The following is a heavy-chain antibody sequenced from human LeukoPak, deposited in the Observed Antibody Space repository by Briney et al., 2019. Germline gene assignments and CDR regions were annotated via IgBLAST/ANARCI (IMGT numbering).Heavy chain of an antibody. CDR1: GFTLSSDW. CDR2: IKYDGSEK. D-gene: IGHD4-17*01. CDR3: ARRLNNGDYGNDY. J-gene: IGHJ4*02. Sequence: PGGSLRLSCAASGFTLSSDWMSWVRQAPGKGLEWVANIKYDGSEKDYVDSVKGRFTISRDNAKNSLYLQMNSLRAEDTAVYYCARRLNNGDYGNDYWGQGTLVTVSS. V-gene: IGHV3-7*01.